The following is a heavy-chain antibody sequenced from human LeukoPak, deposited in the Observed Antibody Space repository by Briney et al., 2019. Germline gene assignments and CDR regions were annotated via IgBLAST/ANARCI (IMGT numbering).Heavy chain of an antibody. CDR3: ARGGIAAAGIRRRDDAFDI. CDR2: IFTSGST. Sequence: SETLSLTCTVSGVSITSGIYYWSWIRQPAGKGLEWIGRIFTSGSTNYNPSLKSRVTISVDTSKNQFSLKLSSVTAADTAVYYCARGGIAAAGIRRRDDAFDIWGQGTMVTVSS. V-gene: IGHV4-61*02. CDR1: GVSITSGIYY. D-gene: IGHD6-13*01. J-gene: IGHJ3*02.